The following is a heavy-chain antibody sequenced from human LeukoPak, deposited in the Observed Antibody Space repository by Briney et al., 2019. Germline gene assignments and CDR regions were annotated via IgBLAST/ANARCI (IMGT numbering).Heavy chain of an antibody. J-gene: IGHJ4*02. D-gene: IGHD5-12*01. Sequence: SVKVSCKASGGTFSSYAISWVRQAPGQGLEWMGGNIPIFGTANYAQKFQGRVTITADESTSTAYMELSSLRSEDTAVYYCARVTSGYENRGIDYWGQGTLVTVSS. V-gene: IGHV1-69*01. CDR3: ARVTSGYENRGIDY. CDR1: GGTFSSYA. CDR2: NIPIFGTA.